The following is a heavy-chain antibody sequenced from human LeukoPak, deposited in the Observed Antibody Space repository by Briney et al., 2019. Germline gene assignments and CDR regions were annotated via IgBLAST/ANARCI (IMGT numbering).Heavy chain of an antibody. CDR2: ISSSGSTI. CDR3: ARDYGRAVYAMDY. CDR1: GFTFSDYY. D-gene: IGHD2-8*01. Sequence: GGSLRLSCAASGFTFSDYYMSWIRQAPGKGLEWVSYISSSGSTIYYADSVKGRFTISGDNSKNTLYLQMNSLRAEDTAVYFCARDYGRAVYAMDYWGQGTLVTVSP. J-gene: IGHJ4*02. V-gene: IGHV3-11*04.